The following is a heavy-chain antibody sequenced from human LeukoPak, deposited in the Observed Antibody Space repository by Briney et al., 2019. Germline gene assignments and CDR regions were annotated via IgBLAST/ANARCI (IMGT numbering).Heavy chain of an antibody. V-gene: IGHV4-39*07. CDR2: IYYSGST. CDR1: GGSISSSSYY. J-gene: IGHJ3*01. CDR3: ARDPPRGSGRAFDV. Sequence: SETLSLTCTVSGGSISSSSYYWGWIRQPPGKGLEWIGSIYYSGSTYYNPSLKSRVTISVDTSKNQFSLVLRSVTPADTAVYYCARDPPRGSGRAFDVWGQGTLVTVSS. D-gene: IGHD1-26*01.